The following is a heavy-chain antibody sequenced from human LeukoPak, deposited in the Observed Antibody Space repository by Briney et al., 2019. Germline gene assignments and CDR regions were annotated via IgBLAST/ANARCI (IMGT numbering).Heavy chain of an antibody. CDR3: ASGALWV. J-gene: IGHJ4*02. CDR1: GHTFTGYY. D-gene: IGHD1-26*01. Sequence: ASVKVSCKASGHTFTGYYMHWVRQAPGQGLEWMGWINANSGDTNYAQKFQGRVTMTRDTSINTAYMELSSLRSEDTAVYYCASGALWVWGQGTLVTVSS. V-gene: IGHV1-2*02. CDR2: INANSGDT.